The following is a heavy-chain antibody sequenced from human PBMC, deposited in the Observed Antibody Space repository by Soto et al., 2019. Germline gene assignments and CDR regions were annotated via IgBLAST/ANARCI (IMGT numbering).Heavy chain of an antibody. CDR3: ARDDTLFRGHSVSIKAARPRKGNFDL. V-gene: IGHV3-48*01. CDR1: GFSFSSYS. CDR2: ISMTSSAL. Sequence: EVQLVESGGGLAQPGGSLRLSCAASGFSFSSYSMNWVRQAPGKGLEWVSYISMTSSALYYADSVKGRFTISRDNAKNSSYLQMNSLRAEDTAVYYCARDDTLFRGHSVSIKAARPRKGNFDLWGRGTLVTVSS. D-gene: IGHD6-6*01. J-gene: IGHJ2*01.